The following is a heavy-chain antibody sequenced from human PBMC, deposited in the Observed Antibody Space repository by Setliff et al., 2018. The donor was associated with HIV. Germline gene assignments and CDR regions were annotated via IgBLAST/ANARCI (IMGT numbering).Heavy chain of an antibody. CDR1: GFTFRNYI. V-gene: IGHV3-23*01. Sequence: GGSLRLSCAVSGFTFRNYIMTWVRQAPGKGLEWVSAISGSGDSTYYSDSVKGRFTISRDNSKNTLYLQMNGLRGEDTAVYYCAKEGLRHTYYYYYYYMDVWGKGTTVTVSS. D-gene: IGHD5-12*01. CDR2: ISGSGDST. J-gene: IGHJ6*03. CDR3: AKEGLRHTYYYYYYYMDV.